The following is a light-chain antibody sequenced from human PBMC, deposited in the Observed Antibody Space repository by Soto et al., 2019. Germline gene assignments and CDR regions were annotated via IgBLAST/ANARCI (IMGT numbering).Light chain of an antibody. V-gene: IGKV3-20*01. CDR3: QQYGSSSWT. CDR2: GAS. Sequence: EIVFTQSPVTLSLSPVERATLSCRASQSVSSSYLAWYQQKPGQAPRLLIYGASSRATGIPDRFSGSGSGTDFTLTISRLEPEDFAVYYCQQYGSSSWTFGQGTKVDIK. CDR1: QSVSSSY. J-gene: IGKJ1*01.